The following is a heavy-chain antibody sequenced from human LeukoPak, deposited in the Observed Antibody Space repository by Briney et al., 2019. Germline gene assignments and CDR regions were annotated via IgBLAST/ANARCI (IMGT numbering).Heavy chain of an antibody. J-gene: IGHJ4*02. CDR3: ARLIAVAGTDFDC. CDR1: GGSVSSGSYY. Sequence: SETLSLTCTVSGGSVSSGSYYWSWIRQPPGKGLEWIGYIYYSGSTNYNPSLKSRVTISVDTSKNQFSLKLSSVTAADTAVYYCARLIAVAGTDFDCWGQGTLVTVSS. CDR2: IYYSGST. V-gene: IGHV4-61*01. D-gene: IGHD6-19*01.